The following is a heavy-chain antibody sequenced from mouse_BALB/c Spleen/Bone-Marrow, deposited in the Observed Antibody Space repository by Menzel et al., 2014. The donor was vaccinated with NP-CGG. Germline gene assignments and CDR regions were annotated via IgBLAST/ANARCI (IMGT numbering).Heavy chain of an antibody. CDR1: GYAFTNYL. D-gene: IGHD2-3*01. CDR2: NNPGSGGT. J-gene: IGHJ4*01. V-gene: IGHV1-54*03. Sequence: VKLMESGAELVRPGTSVKVSCKASGYAFTNYLIEWVKQRPGHGLEWIGVNNPGSGGTNYNEKFKGKATLTADKSSSTVYMQLSSLTSDDSAVYFCARSIYDGYSEAMDYWGQGTSVTVSS. CDR3: ARSIYDGYSEAMDY.